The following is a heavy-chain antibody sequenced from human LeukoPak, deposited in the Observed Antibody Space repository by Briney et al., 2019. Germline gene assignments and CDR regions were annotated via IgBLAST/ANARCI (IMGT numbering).Heavy chain of an antibody. CDR2: IKPSGGST. J-gene: IGHJ4*02. CDR1: GYTFTSYY. CDR3: ARGPRDSSGWYYYFDY. V-gene: IGHV1-46*01. D-gene: IGHD6-19*01. Sequence: ASVKVSCKASGYTFTSYYMHWVRQAPGQGLEWMGIIKPSGGSTSYAQKFQGRVTMTRDMSTRTVYMELSSLRSEDTAVYYCARGPRDSSGWYYYFDYWGQGTLVTVSS.